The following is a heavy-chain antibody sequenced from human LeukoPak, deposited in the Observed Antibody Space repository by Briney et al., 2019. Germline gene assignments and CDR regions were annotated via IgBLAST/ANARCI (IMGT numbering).Heavy chain of an antibody. D-gene: IGHD1-7*01. CDR3: ARLYGNYQNYFDY. CDR2: INHSGST. Sequence: KPSETLSLTCAVYGGSFSGYYWSWIRQPPGKGLEWIGEINHSGSTNYNPSLKSRVTISVDTSKNQFSLKLGSVTAADTAVYYCARLYGNYQNYFDYWGQGTLVTVSS. CDR1: GGSFSGYY. V-gene: IGHV4-34*01. J-gene: IGHJ4*02.